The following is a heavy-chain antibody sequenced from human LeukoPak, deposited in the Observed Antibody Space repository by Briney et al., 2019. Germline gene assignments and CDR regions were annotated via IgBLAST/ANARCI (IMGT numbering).Heavy chain of an antibody. CDR3: AREPSGSGGYDY. J-gene: IGHJ4*02. CDR1: GFTFSGYY. Sequence: ASVKVSCKASGFTFSGYYMHWVRQAPGQGLEWMAWISPNSGGTNYVQKFQGRVTVTRDTSISADYMEISGLTSDDTALYYCAREPSGSGGYDYWGQGTLVTVSS. V-gene: IGHV1-2*02. D-gene: IGHD3-10*01. CDR2: ISPNSGGT.